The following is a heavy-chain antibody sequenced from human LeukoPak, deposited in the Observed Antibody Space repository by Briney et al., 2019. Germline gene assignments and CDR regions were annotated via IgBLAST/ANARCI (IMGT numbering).Heavy chain of an antibody. D-gene: IGHD3-22*01. CDR2: IYYSGSP. CDR1: GASVSSYH. CDR3: ATYYDNGAYYPY. V-gene: IGHV4-59*08. J-gene: IGHJ4*02. Sequence: PSETLSLTCSVSGASVSSYHWGWIRQPPGKGLEWIGHIYYSGSPNYKPSLRSRVTMSVDTSKNQFSLRLDSVTAADTAFYYCATYYDNGAYYPYWGQGILVTVSS.